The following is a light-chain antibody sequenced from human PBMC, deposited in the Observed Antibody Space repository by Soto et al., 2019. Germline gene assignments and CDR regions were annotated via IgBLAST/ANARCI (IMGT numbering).Light chain of an antibody. Sequence: EIVMTQSPATLSGSPGERATLSCRASQSVSGNLAWYQQKPGQAPRLLIYGASTRATGIPARFSGSGSGTEFTLTISSLQSEDFAVYYCQQYNNWPSGTFGQGTRLEIK. CDR3: QQYNNWPSGT. V-gene: IGKV3-15*01. CDR2: GAS. CDR1: QSVSGN. J-gene: IGKJ5*01.